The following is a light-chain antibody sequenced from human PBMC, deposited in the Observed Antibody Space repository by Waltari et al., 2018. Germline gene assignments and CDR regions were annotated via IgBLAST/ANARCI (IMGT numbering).Light chain of an antibody. CDR3: ASYTSGSTHVA. V-gene: IGLV2-14*01. CDR2: DVS. CDR1: SSEIWAYHY. Sequence: QSALTQPASVSGSPGQSITISCTGTSSEIWAYHYVSWYQQFPGKAPKLIIYDVSKRPSGVSNRFSGSKSGDSASLTISGLQVDDEAHYHCASYTSGSTHVAFGGGTQVTVL. J-gene: IGLJ2*01.